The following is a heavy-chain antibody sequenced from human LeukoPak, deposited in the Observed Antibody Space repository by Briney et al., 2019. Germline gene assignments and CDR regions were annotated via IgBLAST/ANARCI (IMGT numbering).Heavy chain of an antibody. Sequence: SQTLSLTCTISGGSISSGDYYWSWIRQPPGKGLEWIGYIYYSGSTYYNPSLKSRVTISVDTSKNQFSLKLSSVTAADTAVYYCAREKIFGYSDPAEFDYWGQGTLVTVSS. CDR3: AREKIFGYSDPAEFDY. CDR2: IYYSGST. V-gene: IGHV4-30-4*01. CDR1: GGSISSGDYY. J-gene: IGHJ4*02. D-gene: IGHD3-3*01.